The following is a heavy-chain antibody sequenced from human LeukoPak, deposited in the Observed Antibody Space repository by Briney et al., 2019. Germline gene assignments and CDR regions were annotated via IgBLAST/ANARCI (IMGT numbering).Heavy chain of an antibody. CDR2: ISPDGSGK. Sequence: GGSLRLSCAASGFTFSSYGMHWVRQGPGKGLEWVAVISPDGSGKFYADSVKGRFTISRDNPMNTLFLQMNSLRGDDTAVYCCAKERGAFSAYDYWGQGTLVTVSS. CDR3: AKERGAFSAYDY. CDR1: GFTFSSYG. J-gene: IGHJ4*02. V-gene: IGHV3-30*18. D-gene: IGHD6-19*01.